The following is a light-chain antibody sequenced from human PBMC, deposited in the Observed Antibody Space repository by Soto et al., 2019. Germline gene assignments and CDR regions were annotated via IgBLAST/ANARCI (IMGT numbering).Light chain of an antibody. CDR2: DAS. CDR3: QQRSDRPLT. V-gene: IGKV3-11*01. Sequence: EIVLTQSPATLSLSPGERATLSCRASQSVTSYLAWYQQKPGQAPRLLIYDASNRATGIPARFSGSGYGTVFTLTISSLEPEDFAVYYCQQRSDRPLTFGGGTEVEIK. CDR1: QSVTSY. J-gene: IGKJ4*01.